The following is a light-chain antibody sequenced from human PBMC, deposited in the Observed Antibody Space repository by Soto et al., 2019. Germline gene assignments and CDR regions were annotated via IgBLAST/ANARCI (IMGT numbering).Light chain of an antibody. J-gene: IGLJ2*01. CDR3: SSYGGSNNLI. CDR2: EVN. CDR1: SSDVGGYNY. V-gene: IGLV2-8*01. Sequence: QSALTQPPSASGSPGQSVTISCTGTSSDVGGYNYVSWYQQHPGKVPKLMIYEVNKRPLGVPDRFSGSKSGNTASLTVSGLQAEDEADYYCSSYGGSNNLIFGGGTKLTVL.